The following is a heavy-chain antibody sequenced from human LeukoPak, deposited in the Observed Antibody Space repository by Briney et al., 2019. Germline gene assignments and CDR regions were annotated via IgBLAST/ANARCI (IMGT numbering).Heavy chain of an antibody. CDR2: FDPEDGET. CDR3: ATAPLKYCSGGSCADYSDY. CDR1: GYTLTDLS. Sequence: ASVKVSCKVSGYTLTDLSMHWERQAPGKGLEWMGGFDPEDGETIYAQKFQGRVTMTEDTSTDTAYMELSSLRSEDTAVYYCATAPLKYCSGGSCADYSDYWGQGTLVTVSS. D-gene: IGHD2-15*01. J-gene: IGHJ4*02. V-gene: IGHV1-24*01.